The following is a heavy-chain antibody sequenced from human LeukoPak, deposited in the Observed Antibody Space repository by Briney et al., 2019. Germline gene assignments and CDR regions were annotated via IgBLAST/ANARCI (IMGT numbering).Heavy chain of an antibody. CDR2: IYYSGST. V-gene: IGHV4-39*01. CDR1: GGSISSSSYF. CDR3: ARHGGLKYGGYEKRFDY. J-gene: IGHJ4*02. D-gene: IGHD5-12*01. Sequence: SETLSLTCTVSGGSISSSSYFWGWIRQPPGKRLEWIGSIYYSGSTYYNPSLESRVTISVDTSKNQFSLKLNSLTAADTAVYYCARHGGLKYGGYEKRFDYWGQGTLVTVSS.